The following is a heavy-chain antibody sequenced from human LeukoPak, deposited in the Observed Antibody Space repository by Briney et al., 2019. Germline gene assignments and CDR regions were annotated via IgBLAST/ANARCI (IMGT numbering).Heavy chain of an antibody. J-gene: IGHJ4*01. Sequence: ASVKVSCKASGYIFTTYFMHWVRQAPGQGLEWMGFINPSGGTTGYSQKFQGRVTMTRDTSTSKVYMALSSLRSEDTAVYYCARVRGHGDMIDYWGQGTPVTVSS. D-gene: IGHD3-10*01. CDR2: INPSGGTT. CDR1: GYIFTTYF. CDR3: ARVRGHGDMIDY. V-gene: IGHV1-46*01.